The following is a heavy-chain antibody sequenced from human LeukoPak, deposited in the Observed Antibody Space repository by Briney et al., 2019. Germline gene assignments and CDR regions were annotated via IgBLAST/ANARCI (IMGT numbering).Heavy chain of an antibody. J-gene: IGHJ4*02. Sequence: GGSLRLSCAASGFTFSSYGMHWVRQAPGKGLEWVAVIWYDGSNKYYADSVKGRFTISRDNSKNTLYLQMNSLRAKDTAVYYCARGVWANYYFDYWGQGTLVTVSS. CDR3: ARGVWANYYFDY. D-gene: IGHD1-26*01. V-gene: IGHV3-33*01. CDR1: GFTFSSYG. CDR2: IWYDGSNK.